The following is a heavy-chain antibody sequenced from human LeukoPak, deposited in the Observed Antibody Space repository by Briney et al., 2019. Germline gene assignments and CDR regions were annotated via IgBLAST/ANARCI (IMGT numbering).Heavy chain of an antibody. Sequence: SETLSLTCTVSGGSISSYYWSWIRQPPGKGLEWIGYIYYSGSTNYNPSLKSRVTISVDTSKNLFSLKLSSVTAADTAVYYCARGYGSGSYYLPYNWFDPWGQGTLVTVSS. D-gene: IGHD3-10*01. J-gene: IGHJ5*02. CDR1: GGSISSYY. V-gene: IGHV4-59*01. CDR2: IYYSGST. CDR3: ARGYGSGSYYLPYNWFDP.